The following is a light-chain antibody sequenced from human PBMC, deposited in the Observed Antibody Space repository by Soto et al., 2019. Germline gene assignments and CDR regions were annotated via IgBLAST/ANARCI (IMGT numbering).Light chain of an antibody. CDR3: CSYAGSRTLV. V-gene: IGLV2-23*01. Sequence: QSALTQPASVSGSPGQSITISCTGTSSDVGTYNLVSWYQQHPGKAPKLMIYEGSKRPSGVSNRLSGSKSGNTASLTISGLQAEAEADYYCCSYAGSRTLVFGGGTKLTVL. CDR1: SSDVGTYNL. J-gene: IGLJ2*01. CDR2: EGS.